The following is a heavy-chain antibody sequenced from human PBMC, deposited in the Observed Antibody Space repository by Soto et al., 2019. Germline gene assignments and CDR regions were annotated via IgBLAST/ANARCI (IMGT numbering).Heavy chain of an antibody. CDR2: IYYSGST. J-gene: IGHJ6*02. CDR3: ARRRGIAVAGTKTGYYYGMDV. V-gene: IGHV4-59*12. D-gene: IGHD6-19*01. Sequence: ETLSLTCTVSGGSISSYYWSWIRQPPGKGLECFWYIYYSGSTNYNPSLKSRVTISIDRSKNQFSLKLSSVTAADTAVYYCARRRGIAVAGTKTGYYYGMDVWGQGTTVTVSS. CDR1: GGSISSYY.